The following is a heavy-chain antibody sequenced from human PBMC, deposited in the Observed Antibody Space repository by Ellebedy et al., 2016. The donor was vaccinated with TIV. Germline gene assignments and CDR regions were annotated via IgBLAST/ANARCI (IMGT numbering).Heavy chain of an antibody. D-gene: IGHD5-18*01. CDR2: ISSRDYGGGT. Sequence: GESLKISCAGSGFTFSRSAMSWVRQAPGKGLEWVSQISSRDYGGGTYYADSVRGRFTISRDDSRNTVYLQMNSLGAEDTALYYCAKDMDRATKEYWGQGTRVTVSS. CDR1: GFTFSRSA. V-gene: IGHV3-23*01. CDR3: AKDMDRATKEY. J-gene: IGHJ4*02.